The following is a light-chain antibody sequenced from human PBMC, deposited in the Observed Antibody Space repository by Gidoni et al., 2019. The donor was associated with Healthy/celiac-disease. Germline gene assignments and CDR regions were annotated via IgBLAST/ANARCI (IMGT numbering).Light chain of an antibody. CDR3: QVWDSSTVYV. CDR2: RDS. CDR1: NIGSKN. Sequence: SYELTQPLSVSVALGKTARITCGGNNIGSKNVHWYQQKPGQAPVLVIYRDSNRPSGIPERCSGSNSGNTATRTISRAQAGDEADYYCQVWDSSTVYVFVTGTKVTVL. J-gene: IGLJ1*01. V-gene: IGLV3-9*01.